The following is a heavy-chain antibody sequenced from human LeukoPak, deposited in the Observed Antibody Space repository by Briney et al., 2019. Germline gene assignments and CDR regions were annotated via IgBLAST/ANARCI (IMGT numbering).Heavy chain of an antibody. J-gene: IGHJ4*02. CDR3: AKASAIQLLKGFDY. CDR2: IRYDGSNK. CDR1: GFTFSSYG. Sequence: GGSLRLSCAASGFTFSSYGMHWVRQAPGKGLEWVAFIRYDGSNKYYADSVKGRFTISRDNSKNTLYLQMNSLRAEDTAVYYCAKASAIQLLKGFDYWGQGTLVTVSS. V-gene: IGHV3-30*02. D-gene: IGHD5-18*01.